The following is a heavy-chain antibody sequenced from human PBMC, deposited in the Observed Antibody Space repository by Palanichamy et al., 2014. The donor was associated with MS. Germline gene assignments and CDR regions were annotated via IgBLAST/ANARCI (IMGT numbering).Heavy chain of an antibody. CDR2: VYSSGTT. CDR3: ARGRHSVTGTVDC. Sequence: QVQLQESGPGLVKPSQTLSLTCTVSGGSISDDDDYWSWLRQPAGKGLEWLGRVYSSGTTNYNPSLKSRVTISVDTSKNQFSLNLNSVTAADTALYFCARGRHSVTGTVDCWGQGTLVTVSS. D-gene: IGHD6-19*01. J-gene: IGHJ4*02. CDR1: GGSISDDDDY. V-gene: IGHV4-61*02.